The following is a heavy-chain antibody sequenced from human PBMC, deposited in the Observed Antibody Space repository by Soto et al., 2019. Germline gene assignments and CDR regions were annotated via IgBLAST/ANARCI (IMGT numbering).Heavy chain of an antibody. CDR3: AKVAPFILGSPV. CDR1: GFAFSSSE. CDR2: ITGSGGAI. V-gene: IGHV3-48*03. J-gene: IGHJ4*02. D-gene: IGHD3-9*01. Sequence: EVKLVESGGGLVQPGGSLRLSCIASGFAFSSSEMNGFRQTPEKGLDWLAYITGSGGAIFHADSVKGRFSISRDNVKNSLFLEMNHLTDDDTVVYYCAKVAPFILGSPVWGQGTLVNVSS.